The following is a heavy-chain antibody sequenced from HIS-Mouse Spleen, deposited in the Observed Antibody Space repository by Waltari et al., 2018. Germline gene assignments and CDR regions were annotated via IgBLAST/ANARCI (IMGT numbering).Heavy chain of an antibody. CDR2: ISYDGSNK. Sequence: QVQLVESGGGVVQPGRSVRLSCAACGFTFSSYGMHWVRQAPGKGLEWVAVISYDGSNKYYADSVKGRFTISRDNSKNTLYLQMNSLRAEDTAVYYCAKDRGSQFDYWGQGTLVTVSS. J-gene: IGHJ4*02. D-gene: IGHD1-26*01. CDR1: GFTFSSYG. CDR3: AKDRGSQFDY. V-gene: IGHV3-30*18.